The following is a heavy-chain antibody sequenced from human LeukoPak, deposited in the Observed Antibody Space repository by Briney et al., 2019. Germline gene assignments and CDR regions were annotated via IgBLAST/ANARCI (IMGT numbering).Heavy chain of an antibody. J-gene: IGHJ3*02. V-gene: IGHV3-21*01. CDR1: GFTFSSYS. D-gene: IGHD3-16*02. CDR3: ARGVIMITFGGVIVHDAFDI. CDR2: ISSSSSYI. Sequence: GGSLRLSCVASGFTFSSYSMNWVRQAPGKGLEWVSSISSSSSYIYYADSVKGRFTISRDNAKNSLYLQMNSLRAEDTAVYYCARGVIMITFGGVIVHDAFDIWGQGTMVTVSS.